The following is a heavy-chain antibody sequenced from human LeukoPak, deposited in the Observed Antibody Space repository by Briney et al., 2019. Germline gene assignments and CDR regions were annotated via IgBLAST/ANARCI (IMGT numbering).Heavy chain of an antibody. CDR3: AKNPLVPGPWNCFAP. D-gene: IGHD3-10*01. J-gene: IGHJ5*02. Sequence: SSETLSLTCTVSGGSISSYYWSWIRQPAGKGLEWIGRIYTSGNTNYNPSLKSRVTMSVDTSKNQFSLKLSSVTAADTAVYYCAKNPLVPGPWNCFAPWAKETRVTVPS. CDR1: GGSISSYY. V-gene: IGHV4-4*07. CDR2: IYTSGNT.